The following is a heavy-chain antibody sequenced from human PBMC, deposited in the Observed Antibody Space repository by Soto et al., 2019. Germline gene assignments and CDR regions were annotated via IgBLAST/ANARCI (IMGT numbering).Heavy chain of an antibody. CDR3: ARGIGYCSSINCYSSRRLRFDS. D-gene: IGHD2-2*01. J-gene: IGHJ4*02. CDR1: GGSLSGYY. Sequence: PSETLSLTCAVYGGSLSGYYWTWIRQSPEKGLEWIGEVNHSGTTYYNPPLKTRVTISVHTPKNQFSLKMSSVTAADTAVYYCARGIGYCSSINCYSSRRLRFDSWGQGTLVTVSS. CDR2: VNHSGTT. V-gene: IGHV4-34*01.